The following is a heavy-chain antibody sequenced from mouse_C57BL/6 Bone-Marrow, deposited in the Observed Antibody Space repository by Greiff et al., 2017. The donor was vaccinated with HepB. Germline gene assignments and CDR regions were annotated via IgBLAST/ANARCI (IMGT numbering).Heavy chain of an antibody. Sequence: VQLQQSGAELVKPGASVKISCKASGYAFSSYWMNWVKQRPGKGLEWIGQIYPGDGDTNYNGKFKGKATLTADKSSSTAYMQLSSLTSEDSAVYFCARWDYGSSYDAMDYWGQGTSVTVSS. D-gene: IGHD1-1*01. CDR2: IYPGDGDT. J-gene: IGHJ4*01. CDR3: ARWDYGSSYDAMDY. V-gene: IGHV1-80*01. CDR1: GYAFSSYW.